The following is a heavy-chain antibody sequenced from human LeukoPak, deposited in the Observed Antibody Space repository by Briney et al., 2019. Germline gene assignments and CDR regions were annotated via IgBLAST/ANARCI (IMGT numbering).Heavy chain of an antibody. D-gene: IGHD1-1*01. J-gene: IGHJ6*03. Sequence: GESLKISCKGSGYSFTSYWIGWVRPMPGKGLGWMGIIYPGDSDTRYSPSFQGQVTISADKSISTACLQWSSLKASDTAMYYCARHQEGWNDAPHYYYYYMDVWGKGTTVTVSS. CDR1: GYSFTSYW. V-gene: IGHV5-51*01. CDR3: ARHQEGWNDAPHYYYYYMDV. CDR2: IYPGDSDT.